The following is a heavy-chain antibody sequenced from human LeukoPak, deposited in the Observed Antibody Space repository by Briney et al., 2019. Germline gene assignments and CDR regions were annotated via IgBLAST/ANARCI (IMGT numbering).Heavy chain of an antibody. CDR3: ARVGRGYDILTGYYYYYMDV. D-gene: IGHD3-9*01. Sequence: PSETLSLTCTVSGGSISSYYWSWIRQPPGKGLEWIGYIYYSGSTYYNPSLKSRVTISVDTSKDQFSLKLSSVTAADTAVYYCARVGRGYDILTGYYYYYMDVWGKGTTVTISS. J-gene: IGHJ6*03. CDR1: GGSISSYY. CDR2: IYYSGST. V-gene: IGHV4-59*08.